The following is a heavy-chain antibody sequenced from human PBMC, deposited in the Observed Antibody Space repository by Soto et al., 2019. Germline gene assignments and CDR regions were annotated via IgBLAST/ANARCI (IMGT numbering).Heavy chain of an antibody. CDR1: GFTVSSNY. CDR3: ARYGTGTRYYGMDV. Sequence: GGSLRLSCAASGFTVSSNYMSWVRQAPGKGLEWVSVIYSGGSTYYADSVKGRFTISRDNSKNTLYLQMNSLRAEDTAVYYCARYGTGTRYYGMDVWGQGTTVTVSS. D-gene: IGHD3-9*01. V-gene: IGHV3-66*01. CDR2: IYSGGST. J-gene: IGHJ6*02.